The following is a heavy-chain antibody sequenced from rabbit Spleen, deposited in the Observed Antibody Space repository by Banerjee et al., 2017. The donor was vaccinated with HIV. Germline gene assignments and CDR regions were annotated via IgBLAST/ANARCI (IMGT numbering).Heavy chain of an antibody. D-gene: IGHD2-1*01. CDR3: VRDLGYDDYSEKGYFNL. CDR1: EFDFSVYG. CDR2: IVPIFGVT. V-gene: IGHV1S47*01. J-gene: IGHJ4*01. Sequence: QEHLVESGGGLVQPGGSLKLSCKASEFDFSVYGLSWVRQAPWKGLEWIGYIVPIFGVTYYASWVNGRFTVSSHNAQNTLYLQLNSLTAADTATYFCVRDLGYDDYSEKGYFNLWGPGTLVTVS.